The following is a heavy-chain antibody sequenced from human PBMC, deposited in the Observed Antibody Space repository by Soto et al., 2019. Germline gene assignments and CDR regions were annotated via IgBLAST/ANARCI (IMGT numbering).Heavy chain of an antibody. CDR2: IHPSGGGT. D-gene: IGHD2-21*02. J-gene: IGHJ4*02. Sequence: GASVKVSCKPSGYTFNTYYLHWLRQAPGQALEWMGVIHPSGGGTTYAQKFLGRVTVTRDTSTTTVFMELSSLRSDDTAVYYCARGGHIAVVTASFDYWGQGTLVPVSS. CDR3: ARGGHIAVVTASFDY. V-gene: IGHV1-46*02. CDR1: GYTFNTYY.